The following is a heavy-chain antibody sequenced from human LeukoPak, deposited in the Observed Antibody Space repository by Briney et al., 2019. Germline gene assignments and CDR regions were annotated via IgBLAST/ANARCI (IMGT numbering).Heavy chain of an antibody. V-gene: IGHV3-21*01. CDR3: ASGTGYTNGCFDY. Sequence: PGGSLRLSCAASGFTFRNYGMSWVRQPPGKGLEWVSSISSSSNYIHYADSVKGRFTISRDNAKNSLYLQINSLRAEDTAVYYCASGTGYTNGCFDYWGQGTLVTVSS. J-gene: IGHJ4*02. CDR1: GFTFRNYG. D-gene: IGHD6-19*01. CDR2: ISSSSNYI.